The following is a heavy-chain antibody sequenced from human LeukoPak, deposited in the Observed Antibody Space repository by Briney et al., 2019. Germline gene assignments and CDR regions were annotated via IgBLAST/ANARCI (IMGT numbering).Heavy chain of an antibody. Sequence: PSETLSLTCAVYGGSFSGYYWSWIRQPPGKGLEWIGEINHSGSTNCNPSLKSRVTISVDTSKNQFSLKLSSVTAADTAVYYCARRPRVYAISRFDPRGQGTLVTVSS. CDR3: ARRPRVYAISRFDP. CDR2: INHSGST. CDR1: GGSFSGYY. V-gene: IGHV4-34*01. J-gene: IGHJ5*02. D-gene: IGHD2-8*01.